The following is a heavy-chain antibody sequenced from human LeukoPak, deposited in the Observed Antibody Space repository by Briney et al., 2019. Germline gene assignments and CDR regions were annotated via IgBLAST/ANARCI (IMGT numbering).Heavy chain of an antibody. J-gene: IGHJ2*01. CDR3: ARAGRYCSGGSCHHWYFDL. D-gene: IGHD2-15*01. Sequence: SETLSLTCAVYGGSFSGYYRSWIRQPPGKGLEWIGEINHSGSTNYNPSLKSRVTISVDTSKNQFSLKLSSVTAADTAVYYCARAGRYCSGGSCHHWYFDLWGRGTLVTASS. V-gene: IGHV4-34*01. CDR2: INHSGST. CDR1: GGSFSGYY.